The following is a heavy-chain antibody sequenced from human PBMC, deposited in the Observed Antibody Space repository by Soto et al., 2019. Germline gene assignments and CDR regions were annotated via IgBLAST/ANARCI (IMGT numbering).Heavy chain of an antibody. CDR1: SGSLSGYY. V-gene: IGHV4-34*01. J-gene: IGHJ4*02. D-gene: IGHD6-6*01. CDR3: ARATKVSGSAQTSPDF. CDR2: ISPSGTT. Sequence: KTSETLSLTCSLYSGSLSGYYWSWIRQPPGKGLEWIGEISPSGTTNYSPSLKSRVSISVDTSKNQFSLNLTSLTAADTAVYYCARATKVSGSAQTSPDFWGQGSLVTVSS.